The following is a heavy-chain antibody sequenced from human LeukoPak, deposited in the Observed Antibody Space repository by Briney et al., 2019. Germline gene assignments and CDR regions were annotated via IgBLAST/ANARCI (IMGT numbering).Heavy chain of an antibody. CDR3: ARELEIDAFDI. J-gene: IGHJ3*02. CDR1: GGSISSYY. V-gene: IGHV4-59*01. D-gene: IGHD1-1*01. CDR2: IYYSGST. Sequence: PSETLSLTCTVSGGSISSYYWSWIRQPPGKGLEWIGYIYYSGSTNYNPSLKSRVTISVDTSKNQFSLKLSSVTAADTAVYYCARELEIDAFDIWGQGTMVTVSS.